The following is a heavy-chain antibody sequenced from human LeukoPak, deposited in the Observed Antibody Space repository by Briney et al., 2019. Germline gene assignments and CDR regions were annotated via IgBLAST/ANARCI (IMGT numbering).Heavy chain of an antibody. J-gene: IGHJ6*02. D-gene: IGHD6-19*01. Sequence: SQTLSLTCAISVDSVSSNSAAWNWIRQSPSRGLEWLGRTYYRSKWYNDYAVSVKSRITINPDTSKNQFSLQLNSVTPEDTAVYYCARDPGYSSGNYYYYGMDVWGQGTTVTVSS. CDR3: ARDPGYSSGNYYYYGMDV. CDR1: VDSVSSNSAA. V-gene: IGHV6-1*01. CDR2: TYYRSKWYN.